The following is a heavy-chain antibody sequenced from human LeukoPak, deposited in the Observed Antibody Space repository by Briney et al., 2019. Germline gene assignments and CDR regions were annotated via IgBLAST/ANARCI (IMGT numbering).Heavy chain of an antibody. CDR2: ISSSGSTI. V-gene: IGHV3-48*03. Sequence: GGSLRLSCAASGFTFSSYEMNWVRQAPGTGLEWASYISSSGSTIYYADSVKGRFTISRDNAKNSLYLQMNSLRAGDTAVYFCARGATLGFDPWGQGILVSVSS. CDR3: ARGATLGFDP. CDR1: GFTFSSYE. J-gene: IGHJ5*02. D-gene: IGHD2/OR15-2a*01.